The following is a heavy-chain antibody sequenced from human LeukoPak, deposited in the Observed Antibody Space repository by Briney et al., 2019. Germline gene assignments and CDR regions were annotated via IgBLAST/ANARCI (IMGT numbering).Heavy chain of an antibody. D-gene: IGHD3-22*01. J-gene: IGHJ4*02. Sequence: GGSLRLSRAASGFTFSSYSMNWVRQAPGKGLEWVSGISWNSGSIGCADSVKGRFTISRDNAKNSLYLQMNSLRAEDMALYYCAKAYYYDSSGPNYFDYWGQGTLVTVSS. CDR2: ISWNSGSI. V-gene: IGHV3-9*03. CDR1: GFTFSSYS. CDR3: AKAYYYDSSGPNYFDY.